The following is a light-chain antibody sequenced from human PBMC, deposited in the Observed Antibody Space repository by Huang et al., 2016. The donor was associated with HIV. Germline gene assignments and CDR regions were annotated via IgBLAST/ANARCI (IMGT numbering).Light chain of an antibody. CDR2: GAS. Sequence: EIVLTQSPGTLSLSPGERATLSCRASQSVSSSYLAWYQQKPGQAPRRRIYGASSRANGIPDRFSGSGSGTDFTLTISRLEPEEFAVYYCQQYGSSLWTFGQGTKVEIK. V-gene: IGKV3-20*01. CDR1: QSVSSSY. CDR3: QQYGSSLWT. J-gene: IGKJ1*01.